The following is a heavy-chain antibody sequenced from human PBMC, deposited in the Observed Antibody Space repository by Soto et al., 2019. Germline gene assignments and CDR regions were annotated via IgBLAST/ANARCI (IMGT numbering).Heavy chain of an antibody. V-gene: IGHV3-48*03. CDR2: ISGSGGTI. J-gene: IGHJ4*02. CDR3: VREAHYYFDY. Sequence: PGGSLRLSCAASGFTFSTNEMHWVHQAPGKGLEWVSYISGSGGTIYHADSVKGRFTISRDNAKNSLYLQMNSLRAEDTAVYYCVREAHYYFDYWGQGTLVTVSS. CDR1: GFTFSTNE.